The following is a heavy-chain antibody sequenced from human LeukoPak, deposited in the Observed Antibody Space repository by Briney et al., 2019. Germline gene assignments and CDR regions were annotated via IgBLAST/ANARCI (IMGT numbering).Heavy chain of an antibody. CDR1: GYTFTSYY. V-gene: IGHV1-46*01. CDR2: INLCGGST. J-gene: IGHJ6*02. D-gene: IGHD3-10*01. CDR3: ARDRASGSYQVSFCYDLDV. Sequence: ASVKVSCKASGYTFTSYYIHWVRQAPGQGLAWMGVINLCGGSTTYAQNFQGRVTMTTDTSTSTVYMELSSLRSEDTAVYYCARDRASGSYQVSFCYDLDVWGLGTTVTVSS.